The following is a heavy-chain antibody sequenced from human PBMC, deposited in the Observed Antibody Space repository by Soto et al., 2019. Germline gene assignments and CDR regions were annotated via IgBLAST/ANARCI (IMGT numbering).Heavy chain of an antibody. J-gene: IGHJ4*02. CDR2: INPSGGST. D-gene: IGHD1-26*01. CDR3: ARRGFGGSYGIYYFDY. Sequence: QVQLVQSGAELKKPGASLKVSCKASGYTFTSYYMHWVRQAPGQGLEWMGIINPSGGSTSYAQKFQGRVTMTRDTATSTVYRELSSLRSEDTAVYYCARRGFGGSYGIYYFDYWGQGTLVTVSS. V-gene: IGHV1-46*01. CDR1: GYTFTSYY.